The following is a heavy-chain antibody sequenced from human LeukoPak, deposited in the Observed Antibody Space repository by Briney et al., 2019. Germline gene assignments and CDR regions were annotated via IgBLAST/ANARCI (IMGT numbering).Heavy chain of an antibody. CDR1: GYTFTSYY. V-gene: IGHV1-46*01. CDR2: INPNPSGGST. J-gene: IGHJ4*02. D-gene: IGHD1-26*01. Sequence: GASVKVSCKASGYTFTSYYMHWVRQAPGQGLEWVAIINPNPSGGSTSYAQKFQGRVTMTRDMSTSTVYMEVSSLRSEDTAVYYCARSPTGSGSYYGLDYWGQGTLVTVSS. CDR3: ARSPTGSGSYYGLDY.